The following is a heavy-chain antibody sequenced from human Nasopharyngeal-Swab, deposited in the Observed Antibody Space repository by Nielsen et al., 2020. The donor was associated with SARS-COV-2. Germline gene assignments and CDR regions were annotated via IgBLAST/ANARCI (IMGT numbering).Heavy chain of an antibody. J-gene: IGHJ5*02. CDR2: INHGGKT. CDR3: AGIFPSVALPGTPKGWFDP. Sequence: SETLSLTCGISGGSFSRYYWAWIRQPPGKSLEWIGEINHGGKTNYNPSLQSRVTISLDTSPNHFPLTLTSVTAADTTMYFCAGIFPSVALPGTPKGWFDPWGQGTLVTVSS. D-gene: IGHD2-21*01. V-gene: IGHV4-34*01. CDR1: GGSFSRYY.